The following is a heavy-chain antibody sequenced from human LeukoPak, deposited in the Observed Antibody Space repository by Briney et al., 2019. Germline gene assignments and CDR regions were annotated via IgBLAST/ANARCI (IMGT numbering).Heavy chain of an antibody. J-gene: IGHJ5*02. D-gene: IGHD6-13*01. V-gene: IGHV3-53*05. CDR3: AKDGFSYSSSWYVANWFDP. CDR2: IYSGGST. CDR1: GFTVSSNY. Sequence: GGSLRLSCAASGFTVSSNYMSWVRQAPGKGLEWVSVIYSGGSTYYADSVKGRFTISRDNSKNTLYLQMNSLRAEDTAVYYCAKDGFSYSSSWYVANWFDPWGQGTLVTVSS.